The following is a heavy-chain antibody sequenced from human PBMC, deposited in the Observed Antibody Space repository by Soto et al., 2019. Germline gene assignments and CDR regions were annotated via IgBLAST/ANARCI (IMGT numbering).Heavy chain of an antibody. D-gene: IGHD3-16*01. V-gene: IGHV3-66*02. CDR3: AKNFIPLSPDLYFDS. J-gene: IGHJ4*02. CDR2: IYSAGGT. Sequence: EGSLSLSCACSGLHVSSNYMSWVRQAPGKGLEWVSVIYSAGGTYYADSVKGRFTISRDNSKNTLYLQTDSLRAEDTAVYYCAKNFIPLSPDLYFDSWGQGTLVTVSS. CDR1: GLHVSSNY.